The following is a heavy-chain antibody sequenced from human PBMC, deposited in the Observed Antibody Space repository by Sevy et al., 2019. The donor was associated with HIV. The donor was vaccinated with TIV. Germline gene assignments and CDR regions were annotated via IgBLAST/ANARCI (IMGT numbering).Heavy chain of an antibody. D-gene: IGHD6-19*01. V-gene: IGHV3-7*01. CDR2: INEDGAVK. CDR1: GFRFSNFW. CDR3: AKIGKRGWDFDS. Sequence: GGSLRLSCAASGFRFSNFWMSWVRQAPGKGLEWVANINEDGAVKYYVDSVKGRFIISRDTANDSLYVQMFSLRAEDTAVYYCAKIGKRGWDFDSWGQGTRVTVSS. J-gene: IGHJ4*02.